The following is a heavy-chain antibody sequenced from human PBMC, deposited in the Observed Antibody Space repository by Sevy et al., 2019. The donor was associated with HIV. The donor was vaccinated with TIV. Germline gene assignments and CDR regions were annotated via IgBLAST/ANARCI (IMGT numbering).Heavy chain of an antibody. CDR1: GYTFTSYY. V-gene: IGHV1-46*01. D-gene: IGHD6-13*01. CDR2: INPSGGST. J-gene: IGHJ6*02. CDR3: ARDRAYSTSWYPVMSPFYYYYGMDV. Sequence: ASVKVSCKASGYTFTSYYMHWVRQAPGQGLEWMGIINPSGGSTSYAQKFQDRVTMTRDTSTSTVYMELSSLRSEDTAVYYCARDRAYSTSWYPVMSPFYYYYGMDVWGQGTTVTVSS.